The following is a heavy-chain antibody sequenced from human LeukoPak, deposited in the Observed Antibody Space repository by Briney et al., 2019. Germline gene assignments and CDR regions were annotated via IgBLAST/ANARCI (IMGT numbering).Heavy chain of an antibody. V-gene: IGHV3-48*02. CDR2: ISSSSSTI. CDR3: ARDTTTVADNDAFDI. CDR1: GFTFSSYS. Sequence: PGGSLRLSCAASGFTFSSYSMNWVRQAPGKGLEWVSYISSSSSTIYYADSVEGRFTISRDNAKNSLYLQMNSLRDEDTAVYYCARDTTTVADNDAFDIWGQGTMVTVSS. D-gene: IGHD6-19*01. J-gene: IGHJ3*02.